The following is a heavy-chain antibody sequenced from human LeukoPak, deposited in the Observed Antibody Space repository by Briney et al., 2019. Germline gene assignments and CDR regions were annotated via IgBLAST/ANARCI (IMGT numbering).Heavy chain of an antibody. CDR1: GYTFTGYY. V-gene: IGHV1-2*02. J-gene: IGHJ6*03. CDR3: ARDPLVGYYYMDV. CDR2: INPNSGGT. Sequence: ASVKVSCKASGYTFTGYYMHWVRQAPGQGLEWMGWINPNSGGTNYAQKFQGRVTMTRDTSISTAYMELCRLRSDDTAVYYCARDPLVGYYYMDVWGKGTTVTVSS.